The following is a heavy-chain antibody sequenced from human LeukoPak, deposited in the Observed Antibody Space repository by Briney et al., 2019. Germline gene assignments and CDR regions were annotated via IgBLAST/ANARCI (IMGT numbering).Heavy chain of an antibody. V-gene: IGHV1-24*01. Sequence: ASVKVSCKVSGYTLTELSMHWVRQAPGKGLEWMGGFDPGDGETIYAQKFQGRVTMTEDTSTDTAYMELSSLRSEDTAVYYCATVGTQSRIAAAGRKGNYYYYYMDVWGKGTTVTVSS. CDR2: FDPGDGET. CDR1: GYTLTELS. CDR3: ATVGTQSRIAAAGRKGNYYYYYMDV. D-gene: IGHD6-13*01. J-gene: IGHJ6*03.